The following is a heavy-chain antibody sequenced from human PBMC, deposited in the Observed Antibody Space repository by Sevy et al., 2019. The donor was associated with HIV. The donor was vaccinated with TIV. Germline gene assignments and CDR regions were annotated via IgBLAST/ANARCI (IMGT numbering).Heavy chain of an antibody. J-gene: IGHJ4*02. D-gene: IGHD6-19*01. CDR2: IRNDGSNK. CDR3: AKDLSDYFDY. Sequence: GGSLRLSCAASGFTFSSYGMHWVRQAPGKGLEWVAFIRNDGSNKYYADSVKGRFTISRDNSKNTLYLQMNSLRAEDTAVYYCAKDLSDYFDYWGQGTLVTVSS. V-gene: IGHV3-30*02. CDR1: GFTFSSYG.